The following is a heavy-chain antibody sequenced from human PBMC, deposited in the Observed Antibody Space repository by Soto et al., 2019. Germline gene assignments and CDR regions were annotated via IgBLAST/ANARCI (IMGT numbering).Heavy chain of an antibody. CDR3: ARARGLIAVAGGNWFDP. D-gene: IGHD6-19*01. Sequence: EVQLVESGGGLVQPGGSLRLSCAASGFTFSSYWMHWVRQAQGKGLVWVSRINSDGSSTSYADSVKGRFTISRDNAKNTLYLQMNSLRAEDTAVYYCARARGLIAVAGGNWFDPWGQGTLVTVSS. J-gene: IGHJ5*02. CDR1: GFTFSSYW. V-gene: IGHV3-74*01. CDR2: INSDGSST.